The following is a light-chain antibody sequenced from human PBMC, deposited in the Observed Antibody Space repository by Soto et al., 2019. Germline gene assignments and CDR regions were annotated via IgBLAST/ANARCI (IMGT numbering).Light chain of an antibody. V-gene: IGLV2-14*03. CDR3: CSYTGNSTHV. Sequence: QSALTQPASVSGSPGQSITISCTGTSSDVGGYNFVSWYQQHPGKVPKLTIFDVNRRHPGVSDRFSCSKSGNTASLNISGLQAEDDGDYYCCSYTGNSTHVFGSGTKVTVL. CDR1: SSDVGGYNF. J-gene: IGLJ1*01. CDR2: DVN.